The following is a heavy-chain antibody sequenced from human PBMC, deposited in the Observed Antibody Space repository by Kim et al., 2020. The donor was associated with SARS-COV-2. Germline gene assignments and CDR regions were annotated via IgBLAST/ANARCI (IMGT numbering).Heavy chain of an antibody. CDR3: AKSGGRYFDGPTHDY. CDR2: ISYDGSNK. CDR1: GFTFSSYG. Sequence: GGSLRLSCAASGFTFSSYGMHWVRQAPGKGLEWVAVISYDGSNKYYADSVKGRFTISRDNSKNTLYLQMNSLRAEDTAVYYCAKSGGRYFDGPTHDYWGQGTLVTVSS. V-gene: IGHV3-30*18. J-gene: IGHJ4*02. D-gene: IGHD3-9*01.